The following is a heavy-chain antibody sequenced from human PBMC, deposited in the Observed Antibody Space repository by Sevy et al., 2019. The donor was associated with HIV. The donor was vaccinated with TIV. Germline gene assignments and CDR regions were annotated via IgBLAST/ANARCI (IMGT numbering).Heavy chain of an antibody. CDR3: AREKGQSCPHRVPDAFDI. D-gene: IGHD3-10*01. Sequence: GGSLRLSCAASGFTFSDYYMSWIRQAPGKGLEWVSYISSSGSTIYYADSVKGRFTISRDNAKNSLYLQMNSLRAEDTAVYYCAREKGQSCPHRVPDAFDIWGQGTMVTVSS. CDR2: ISSSGSTI. CDR1: GFTFSDYY. V-gene: IGHV3-11*04. J-gene: IGHJ3*02.